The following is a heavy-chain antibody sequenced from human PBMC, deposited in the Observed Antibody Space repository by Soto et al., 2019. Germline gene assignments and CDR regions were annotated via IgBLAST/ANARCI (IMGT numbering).Heavy chain of an antibody. J-gene: IGHJ6*02. CDR1: GFTFSSYS. CDR3: ARGKGTASSGWYSHYYYGMDV. Sequence: GGSLRLSCAASGFTFSSYSMNWVRQAPGKGLEWVSYISSSSSTIYYADSVKGRFTISRDNAKNSLYLQMNSLRDEDTAVYYCARGKGTASSGWYSHYYYGMDVWGQGTTVTVS. CDR2: ISSSSSTI. V-gene: IGHV3-48*02. D-gene: IGHD6-19*01.